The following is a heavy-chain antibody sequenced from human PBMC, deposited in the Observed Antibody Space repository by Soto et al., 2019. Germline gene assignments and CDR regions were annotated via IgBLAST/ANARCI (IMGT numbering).Heavy chain of an antibody. CDR1: GGSISSGDYY. D-gene: IGHD2-8*02. CDR3: ARDKITGLIDY. CDR2: IYYSGST. V-gene: IGHV4-30-4*01. J-gene: IGHJ4*02. Sequence: SETLSLTCTVSGGSISSGDYYWSWIRQPPGKGLEWIGYIYYSGSTYYNPSLKSRVTISVDTSKNQFSLKLSSVTAADTAVYYCARDKITGLIDYWGQGTLVTVSS.